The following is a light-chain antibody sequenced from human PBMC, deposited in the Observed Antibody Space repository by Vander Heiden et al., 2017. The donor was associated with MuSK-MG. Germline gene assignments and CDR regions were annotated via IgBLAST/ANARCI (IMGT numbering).Light chain of an antibody. Sequence: DILLTQSPSFMSASLGDRVNTTCRSSPGISSYLAWYQKKSGKAPNLLFYAGSTLQPGVPSRFSGTGSGTEFTLTISSLQLEDVATYYCQQSFTFGQGTRLEIK. J-gene: IGKJ5*01. V-gene: IGKV1-9*01. CDR3: QQSFT. CDR1: PGISSY. CDR2: AGS.